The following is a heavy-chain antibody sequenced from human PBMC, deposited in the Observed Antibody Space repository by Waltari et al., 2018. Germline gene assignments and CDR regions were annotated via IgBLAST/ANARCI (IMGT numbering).Heavy chain of an antibody. D-gene: IGHD5-12*01. J-gene: IGHJ4*02. CDR1: GGTFRSYA. CDR2: IIPIFGTA. CDR3: ARGEGGIYSGYGNLDY. Sequence: QVQLVQSGAEVKKPGSSVKVYCKASGGTFRSYAISWVRQDPGQGLEGMGGIIPIFGTANYAQKFQGRVTITTDESTSTAYMELSSLRSEDTAVYYCARGEGGIYSGYGNLDYWGQGTLVTVSS. V-gene: IGHV1-69*05.